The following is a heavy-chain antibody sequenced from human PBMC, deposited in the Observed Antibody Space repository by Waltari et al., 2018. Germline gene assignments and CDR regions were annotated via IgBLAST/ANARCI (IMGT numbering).Heavy chain of an antibody. J-gene: IGHJ4*02. D-gene: IGHD5-12*01. V-gene: IGHV4-39*07. CDR3: ATDRRIAYGYDFDF. CDR1: GGSTRSSRHY. CDR2: VYFTGAT. Sequence: QLQLQESGPGLVKPSETLSLTCAVSGGSTRSSRHYWGWIRQSPGEGLEWIGSVYFTGATNYSRAFKSRVTVSLDTPKNQCSRKMGSVTAADTAVYYCATDRRIAYGYDFDFWGQGSLVTVSS.